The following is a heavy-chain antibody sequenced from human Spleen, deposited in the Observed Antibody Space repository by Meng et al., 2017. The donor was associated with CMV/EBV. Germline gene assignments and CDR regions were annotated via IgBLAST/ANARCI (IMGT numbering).Heavy chain of an antibody. CDR1: GGSISDTNYH. CDR3: ARTYSSGLDY. D-gene: IGHD3-22*01. CDR2: FYTGGPT. J-gene: IGHJ4*02. Sequence: SETLSLTCSVSGGSISDTNYHWGWIRQPPGKGLEYIGSFYTGGPTSYNPSLKSRVTITIDMSKNQFSLELNSATAADTAVYYCARTYSSGLDYWGQGTLVTVSS. V-gene: IGHV4-39*07.